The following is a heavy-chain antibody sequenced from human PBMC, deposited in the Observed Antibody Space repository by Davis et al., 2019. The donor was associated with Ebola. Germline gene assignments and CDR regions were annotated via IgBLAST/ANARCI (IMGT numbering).Heavy chain of an antibody. CDR3: AREEGSSRWQNNWFDY. CDR2: VSAGGETT. V-gene: IGHV3-23*01. D-gene: IGHD2-2*01. Sequence: GESLKISCAASGFTFANYAMTWVRQAPGKGLEWGAGVSAGGETTYYAESAKGRFTISRDNAENSLYLQMNSLRVEDTAIYYCAREEGSSRWQNNWFDYWGQGTLVTVSS. CDR1: GFTFANYA. J-gene: IGHJ5*01.